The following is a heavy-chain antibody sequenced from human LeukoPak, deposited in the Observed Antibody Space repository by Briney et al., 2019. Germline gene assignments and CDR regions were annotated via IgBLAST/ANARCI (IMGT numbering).Heavy chain of an antibody. CDR3: ARGYSRRVLRFLEWLDYWFDP. V-gene: IGHV1-8*01. D-gene: IGHD3-3*01. CDR1: GYTFTSYD. CDR2: MNPNSGST. J-gene: IGHJ5*02. Sequence: GASVKVSCKASGYTFTSYDINWVRQATGQGLEWMGWMNPNSGSTGYAQKFQGRVTMTRNTSISTAYMELSSLRSEDTAVYYCARGYSRRVLRFLEWLDYWFDPWGQGTLVTVSS.